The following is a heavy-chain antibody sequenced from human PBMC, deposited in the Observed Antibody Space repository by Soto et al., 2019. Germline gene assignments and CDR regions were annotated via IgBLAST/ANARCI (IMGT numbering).Heavy chain of an antibody. CDR1: GFTFSSYG. CDR3: AKVLVGATKIYYYYYGMDV. D-gene: IGHD1-26*01. CDR2: ISYDGSNK. Sequence: GGSLRLSCAASGFTFSSYGMHWVRQAPGKGLEWVAVISYDGSNKYYADSVKGRFTISRDNSKNTLCLQMNGLRAEDTAVYYCAKVLVGATKIYYYYYGMDVWGQGTTVTVSS. V-gene: IGHV3-30*18. J-gene: IGHJ6*02.